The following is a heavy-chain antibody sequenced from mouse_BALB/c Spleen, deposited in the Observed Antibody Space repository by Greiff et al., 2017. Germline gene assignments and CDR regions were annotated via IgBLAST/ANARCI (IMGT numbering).Heavy chain of an antibody. CDR3: ARHGNYSYAMGY. Sequence: EVKLMESGGGLVQPGGSLKLSCAASGSTFSSYTMSWVRQTPEKRLEWVAYISNGGGSTYYPDTVKGRFTISRDNAKNTLYLQMSSLKSEDTAMYYCARHGNYSYAMGYWGQGTSVTVSS. CDR1: GSTFSSYT. J-gene: IGHJ4*01. CDR2: ISNGGGST. V-gene: IGHV5-12-2*01. D-gene: IGHD2-1*01.